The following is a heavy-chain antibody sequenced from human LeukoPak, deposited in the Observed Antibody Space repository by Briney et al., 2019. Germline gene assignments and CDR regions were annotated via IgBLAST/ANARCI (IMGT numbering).Heavy chain of an antibody. J-gene: IGHJ5*02. D-gene: IGHD3-10*01. Sequence: PGGSLRLSCAASGFTVSSNYMSWVRQAPGKGLEWVSVIYSGGSTYYADSVKGRFTISRDNSKNTLYLQMNSLRAEDTAVYYCARDPITMVRGVLPKGWFDPWGQGTLVTVSS. V-gene: IGHV3-53*01. CDR2: IYSGGST. CDR1: GFTVSSNY. CDR3: ARDPITMVRGVLPKGWFDP.